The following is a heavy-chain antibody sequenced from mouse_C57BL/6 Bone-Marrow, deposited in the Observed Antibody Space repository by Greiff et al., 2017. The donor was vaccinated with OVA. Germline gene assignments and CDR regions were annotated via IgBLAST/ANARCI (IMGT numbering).Heavy chain of an antibody. CDR2: INPSNGGT. J-gene: IGHJ4*01. CDR1: GYTFTSYW. V-gene: IGHV1-53*01. D-gene: IGHD2-2*01. Sequence: QVQLQQPGTELVKPGASVKLSCKASGYTFTSYWMHWVKQRPGQGLEWIGNINPSNGGTNYNEKFKSKATLTVDKSSSPAYMQLSSLTSEDSAVYYCARYGYDNYAMDYWGQGTSVTVSS. CDR3: ARYGYDNYAMDY.